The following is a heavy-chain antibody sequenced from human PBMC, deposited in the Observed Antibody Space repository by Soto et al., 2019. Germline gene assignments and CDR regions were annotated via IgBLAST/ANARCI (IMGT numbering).Heavy chain of an antibody. CDR3: ARETAARRQYYYYGMDV. D-gene: IGHD6-6*01. Sequence: GASVKVSCKASGGTFSSYAISWVRQAPGQGLEWMGGIIPIFGTANYAQKLQGRVTITADESTSTAYMELSSLRSEDTAVYYCARETAARRQYYYYGMDVWGQGTTVTVSS. CDR2: IIPIFGTA. V-gene: IGHV1-69*13. J-gene: IGHJ6*02. CDR1: GGTFSSYA.